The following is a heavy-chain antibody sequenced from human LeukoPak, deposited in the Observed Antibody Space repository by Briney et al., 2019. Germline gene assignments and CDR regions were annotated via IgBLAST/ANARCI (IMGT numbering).Heavy chain of an antibody. CDR3: ARVLGYSGYDLAY. CDR1: GFTFSDHY. D-gene: IGHD5-12*01. V-gene: IGHV3-72*01. Sequence: PGGSLRLSRAPSGFTFSDHYMDWVRQAPGKGLEWVGRTRNKANSYTTEYAASVKGRFTISRDDSKNSLYLQMNSLKTEDTAVYYCARVLGYSGYDLAYWGQGTLVTVSS. CDR2: TRNKANSYTT. J-gene: IGHJ4*02.